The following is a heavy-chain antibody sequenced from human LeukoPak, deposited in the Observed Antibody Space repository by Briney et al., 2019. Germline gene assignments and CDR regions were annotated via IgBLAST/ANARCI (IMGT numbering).Heavy chain of an antibody. V-gene: IGHV4-34*01. Sequence: SDTLSLTCNVSGGSFSGYYWSWIRQPPGQGLEWMGEINHSGSTNYNPSLKSRVTISVDTSKNQFSEKLSSVCAAGTEVYYCGRGIEAAALDHWGQGTLVTVSS. CDR1: GGSFSGYY. J-gene: IGHJ4*02. D-gene: IGHD6-13*01. CDR2: INHSGST. CDR3: GRGIEAAALDH.